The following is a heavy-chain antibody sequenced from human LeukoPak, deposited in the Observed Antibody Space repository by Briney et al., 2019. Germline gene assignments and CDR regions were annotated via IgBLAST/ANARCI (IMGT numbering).Heavy chain of an antibody. Sequence: GGSLRLSCAASGFTLSTYWMSWVRQAPGKGLEWVANIKEDGSEKYYVDSVEGRFTISRDNAKNSLYLQMNSLRVEDTAVYHCARLAYYYDSSGYGDDYWGQGTLVTVSS. CDR2: IKEDGSEK. CDR3: ARLAYYYDSSGYGDDY. CDR1: GFTLSTYW. J-gene: IGHJ4*02. V-gene: IGHV3-7*01. D-gene: IGHD3-22*01.